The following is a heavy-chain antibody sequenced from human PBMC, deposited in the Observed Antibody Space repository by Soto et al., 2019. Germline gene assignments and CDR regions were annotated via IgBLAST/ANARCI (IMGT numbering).Heavy chain of an antibody. CDR1: GGSFSGYY. CDR3: ARGRLGVALNWFDP. CDR2: IYYSGTT. V-gene: IGHV4-59*01. Sequence: SETLSLTCAVYGGSFSGYYWSWIRQPPGKGLEWIGYIYYSGTTNYNPSLKSRVTVSIDTFENQFSLKLTSVTAADTALYYCARGRLGVALNWFDPWGQGTLVTVSS. J-gene: IGHJ5*02. D-gene: IGHD3-3*01.